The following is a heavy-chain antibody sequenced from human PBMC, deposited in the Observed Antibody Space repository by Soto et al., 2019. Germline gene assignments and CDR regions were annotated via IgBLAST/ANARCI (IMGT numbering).Heavy chain of an antibody. Sequence: ASVKVSCKASGYTFTSYYMHWVRQAPGQGFEWMGIINPSGGSISYAQKYQGRVTLTRDTSTSTVYLELSSLRSEDTAVYYCAIEMDIVVVPAATRFDPWGQGSLVTVSS. D-gene: IGHD2-2*03. V-gene: IGHV1-46*03. CDR1: GYTFTSYY. CDR3: AIEMDIVVVPAATRFDP. CDR2: INPSGGSI. J-gene: IGHJ5*02.